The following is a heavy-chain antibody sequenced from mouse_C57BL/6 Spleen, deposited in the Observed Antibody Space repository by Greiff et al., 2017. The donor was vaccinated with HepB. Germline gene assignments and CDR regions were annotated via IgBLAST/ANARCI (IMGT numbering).Heavy chain of an antibody. CDR3: AGNSDVLLRYFDV. V-gene: IGHV2-2*01. CDR2: IWSGGST. J-gene: IGHJ1*03. Sequence: VKLVESGPGLVQPSQSLSITCTVSGFSLTSYGVHWVRQSPGKGLEWLGVIWSGGSTDYNAAFISRLSISKDNSKSQVFFKMNRLQADDTAIYYCAGNSDVLLRYFDVWGTGTTVTVSS. D-gene: IGHD1-1*01. CDR1: GFSLTSYG.